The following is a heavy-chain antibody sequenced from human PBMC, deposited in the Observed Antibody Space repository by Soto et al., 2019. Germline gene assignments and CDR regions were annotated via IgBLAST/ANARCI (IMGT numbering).Heavy chain of an antibody. CDR2: IYHSGTT. Sequence: PSETLSLTCTVSGGSISSNTWWSWVRQSPEKGLEWIGEIYHSGTTNYNPSLKSRVTISVDKSKNQFSLKLTSVTAADTAMYFCAGRQDYYDSGSSPHWGQGTLVTVSS. D-gene: IGHD3-10*01. CDR3: AGRQDYYDSGSSPH. CDR1: GGSISSNTW. J-gene: IGHJ1*01. V-gene: IGHV4-4*02.